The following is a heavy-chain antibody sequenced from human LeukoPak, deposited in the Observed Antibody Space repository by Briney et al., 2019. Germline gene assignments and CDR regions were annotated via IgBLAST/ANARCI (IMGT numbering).Heavy chain of an antibody. CDR3: ARHPSYTSGWPLDY. Sequence: GESLKISCKGSGYSFTNYWIGWVRQMPGKGLEWMGIIYLGDSDTRYSPSFQGQVIISADKSISTAYLQWSSLKASDTAIYYCARHPSYTSGWPLDYWGQGTLVTVSS. D-gene: IGHD6-19*01. CDR1: GYSFTNYW. J-gene: IGHJ4*02. CDR2: IYLGDSDT. V-gene: IGHV5-51*01.